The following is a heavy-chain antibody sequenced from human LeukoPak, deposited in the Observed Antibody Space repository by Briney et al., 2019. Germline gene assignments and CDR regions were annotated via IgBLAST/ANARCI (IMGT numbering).Heavy chain of an antibody. V-gene: IGHV3-23*01. CDR2: ISSSGNT. J-gene: IGHJ4*02. D-gene: IGHD5-24*01. CDR3: VKGRMSEDGLDF. Sequence: GGSLRLSCVASGFTFGRSATSWVRQTPGKGVEWFSIISSSGNTYYPHSVKGPFSISRDNSKNLVNLQMTSLRAVDTAIYYCVKGRMSEDGLDFWGQGSLVTVSS. CDR1: GFTFGRSA.